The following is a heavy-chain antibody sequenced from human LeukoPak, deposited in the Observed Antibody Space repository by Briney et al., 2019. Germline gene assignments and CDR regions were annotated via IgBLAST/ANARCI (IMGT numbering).Heavy chain of an antibody. Sequence: SETLSLTCTVSGGSISSYYWSWIRQPPGKGLEWIGYIYYSGSTNYNPSLKSRVTISVDTSKNQFSLKLSSVTAADTAVYYCARGGEVTYCGGDCYLKWGQGTLVTVSS. D-gene: IGHD2-21*02. CDR1: GGSISSYY. J-gene: IGHJ4*02. CDR2: IYYSGST. CDR3: ARGGEVTYCGGDCYLK. V-gene: IGHV4-59*01.